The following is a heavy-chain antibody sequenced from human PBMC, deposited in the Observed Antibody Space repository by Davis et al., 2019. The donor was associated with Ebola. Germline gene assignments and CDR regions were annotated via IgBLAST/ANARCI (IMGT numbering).Heavy chain of an antibody. J-gene: IGHJ4*02. CDR3: ARDDAPDGGYLDY. CDR2: ITGGGNT. V-gene: IGHV3-23*01. Sequence: PGGSLRLSCAVSGFTVKSYAVSWVRQAPGKGLEWVSHITGGGNTVYAESLKGRFTISRDISDNTVYLQINSLRVDDTAVYYCARDDAPDGGYLDYWGQGTLVTVSS. CDR1: GFTVKSYA. D-gene: IGHD1-14*01.